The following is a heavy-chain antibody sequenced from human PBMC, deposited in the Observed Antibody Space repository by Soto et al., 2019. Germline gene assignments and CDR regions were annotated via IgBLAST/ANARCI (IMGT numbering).Heavy chain of an antibody. V-gene: IGHV1-3*01. Sequence: ASVKVSCKASGYTFTSYAMHWVRQAPGQSLEWMGWINAGNGNTKYSQKFQGRVTITRDTSASTAYMELSSLRSEDTAVYYCARESSGWSGSFDYWGQGTLVTVSS. D-gene: IGHD6-19*01. CDR3: ARESSGWSGSFDY. J-gene: IGHJ4*02. CDR1: GYTFTSYA. CDR2: INAGNGNT.